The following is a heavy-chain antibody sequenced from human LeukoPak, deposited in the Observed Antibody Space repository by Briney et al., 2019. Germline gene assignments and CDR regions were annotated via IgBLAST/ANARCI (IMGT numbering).Heavy chain of an antibody. CDR1: GGSISSYY. J-gene: IGHJ5*02. D-gene: IGHD6-6*01. Sequence: PSETLSLTCTVSGGSISSYYWSWIRQPPGKGLEWIGYIYTSGSTNYNPSLKSRVTISVDTSKNQFSLKLSSVTAADTAVYYCARQVGDIAARPPWFDPWGQGTLVTVSS. CDR2: IYTSGST. V-gene: IGHV4-4*09. CDR3: ARQVGDIAARPPWFDP.